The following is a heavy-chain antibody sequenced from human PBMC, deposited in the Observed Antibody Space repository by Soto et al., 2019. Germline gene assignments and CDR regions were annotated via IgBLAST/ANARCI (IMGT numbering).Heavy chain of an antibody. V-gene: IGHV4-34*01. D-gene: IGHD5-12*01. CDR3: ARSLLRLKELDY. CDR1: GGSFSGYY. J-gene: IGHJ4*02. CDR2: INHSGST. Sequence: SETLSLTCAVYGGSFSGYYWSWIRQPPGKGLEWIGEINHSGSTNYNPSLKSRVTISVDTSKNQFSLKLSSVTAADTAVYYCARSLLRLKELDYWGQGTPVTVS.